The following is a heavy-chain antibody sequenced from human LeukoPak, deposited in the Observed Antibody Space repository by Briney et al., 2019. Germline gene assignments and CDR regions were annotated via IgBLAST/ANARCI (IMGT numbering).Heavy chain of an antibody. J-gene: IGHJ4*02. CDR1: GFTFSSFE. CDR3: ARVGRYGVDY. CDR2: MSSTGTTI. V-gene: IGHV3-48*03. D-gene: IGHD4-17*01. Sequence: TGGSLRLSCAASGFTFSSFEMNWVRQAPGKGLAWTSYMSSTGTTIYYADSVKGRFTISRDNAKNSLYLQMNSLRVEDTAVYYCARVGRYGVDYWGQGTLVTVSS.